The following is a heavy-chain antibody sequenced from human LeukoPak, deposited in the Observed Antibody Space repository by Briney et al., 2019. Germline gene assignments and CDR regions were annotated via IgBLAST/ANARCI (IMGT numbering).Heavy chain of an antibody. D-gene: IGHD1-7*01. CDR3: AKAGPLELRLGSWSC. V-gene: IGHV3-23*01. J-gene: IGHJ4*02. Sequence: GGSLRLSCAASGFTFSSYAMSWVRQAPGKGLEWVPAISGSGGSTYYADSVKGRFTISRDNSKNTLYLQMNSLRAEDTAVYYCAKAGPLELRLGSWSCWGQGTLVTVSS. CDR2: ISGSGGST. CDR1: GFTFSSYA.